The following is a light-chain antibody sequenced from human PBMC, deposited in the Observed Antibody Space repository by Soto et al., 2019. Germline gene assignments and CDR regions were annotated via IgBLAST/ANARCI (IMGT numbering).Light chain of an antibody. Sequence: IVLAHSPAMLCLSSGESVTLSARASQSVDTMVAWYQQQVCRTPRLLIYDTSTRATGIPARFSGSGSGTDLTLTISRLEPADFAVYYCQQYGASPRTFGQGTKVDIK. CDR2: DTS. CDR3: QQYGASPRT. J-gene: IGKJ1*01. V-gene: IGKV3-20*01. CDR1: QSVDTM.